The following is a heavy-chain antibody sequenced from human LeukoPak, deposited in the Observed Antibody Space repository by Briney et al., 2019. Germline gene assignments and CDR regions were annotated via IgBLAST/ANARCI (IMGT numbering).Heavy chain of an antibody. CDR3: ARVRNTMVRGVILGAAFEI. D-gene: IGHD3-10*01. J-gene: IGHJ3*02. V-gene: IGHV1-8*01. Sequence: ASVKVSCKASGYTFTSYDIHWVRQATGQGLGWMGWMNPNSGNTGYAQKFQGRVTMTRNTSISTAYMELSSLRSEDTAVYYCARVRNTMVRGVILGAAFEIWGQGKMVTVSS. CDR1: GYTFTSYD. CDR2: MNPNSGNT.